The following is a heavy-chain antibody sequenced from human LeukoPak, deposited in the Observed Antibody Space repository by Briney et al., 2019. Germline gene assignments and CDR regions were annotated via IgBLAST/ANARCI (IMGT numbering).Heavy chain of an antibody. D-gene: IGHD3-10*01. V-gene: IGHV4-34*01. Sequence: SETLSLTCAVYGGSFSGYYWSWIRQPPGKGLEWIGEINHSGSTNYNPSLKSRVTISVDTSKNQFSLKLSSVTAADTAVYYCARLGRITMVRGVIPPEFYYYGMDVWGQGTTVTVSS. CDR1: GGSFSGYY. CDR2: INHSGST. J-gene: IGHJ6*02. CDR3: ARLGRITMVRGVIPPEFYYYGMDV.